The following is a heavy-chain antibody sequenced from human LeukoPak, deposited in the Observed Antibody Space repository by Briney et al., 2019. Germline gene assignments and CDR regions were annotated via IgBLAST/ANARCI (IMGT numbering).Heavy chain of an antibody. J-gene: IGHJ4*02. Sequence: GESLKISCKGSGYSFTSYWIGWVRQMPGKGLEWMGIIYPGDSDTRYSPSFQGQVTISADKSTSTAYLQWSSLKASDTAMYYRATSSGYYLKSFDYWGQGTLVTVSS. D-gene: IGHD3-22*01. CDR1: GYSFTSYW. CDR3: ATSSGYYLKSFDY. CDR2: IYPGDSDT. V-gene: IGHV5-51*01.